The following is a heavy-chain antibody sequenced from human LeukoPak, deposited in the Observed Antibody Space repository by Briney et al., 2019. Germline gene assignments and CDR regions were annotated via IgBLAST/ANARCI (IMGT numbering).Heavy chain of an antibody. V-gene: IGHV1-46*01. D-gene: IGHD3-16*02. CDR3: ARDNSVGDIAWWFDP. J-gene: IGHJ5*02. CDR2: INPSGSST. Sequence: ASVKVSCKASGYTFTTYYVHWVRQAPGQGLEWMGLINPSGSSTLYAQKFQGRVTMTRDMSTTTDYMELSSLRSEDTAVYYCARDNSVGDIAWWFDPWGQGTLVTVSS. CDR1: GYTFTTYY.